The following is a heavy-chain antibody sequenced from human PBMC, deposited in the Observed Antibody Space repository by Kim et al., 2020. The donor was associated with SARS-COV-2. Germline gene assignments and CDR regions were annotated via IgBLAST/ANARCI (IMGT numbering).Heavy chain of an antibody. V-gene: IGHV3-21*01. J-gene: IGHJ5*02. CDR3: VRGGLEWELLYWFDP. CDR1: GFTFNTYS. CDR2: ISSRSNYI. D-gene: IGHD1-26*01. Sequence: GGSLRLSCAASGFTFNTYSMNWVRQAPGKGLEWVSSISSRSNYIYYADSVKGRFTISRDNAKNSLSLQMDSLRVEDTALYYCVRGGLEWELLYWFDPWGQGTQVTVSS.